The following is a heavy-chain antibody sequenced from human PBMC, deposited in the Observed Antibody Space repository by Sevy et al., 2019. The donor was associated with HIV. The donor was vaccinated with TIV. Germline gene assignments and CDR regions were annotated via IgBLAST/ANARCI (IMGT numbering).Heavy chain of an antibody. V-gene: IGHV3-30*18. CDR3: AKFRTGDGGWFDP. CDR2: ISYDGSNK. CDR1: GFTFSSYG. D-gene: IGHD7-27*01. Sequence: GGSLRLSCAASGFTFSSYGMHWVRQAPGKGLEWVAVISYDGSNKYYVDSVKGRFTISRDNSKNTLYLQMNSLRAEDTAVYYCAKFRTGDGGWFDPWGQGTLVTVSS. J-gene: IGHJ5*02.